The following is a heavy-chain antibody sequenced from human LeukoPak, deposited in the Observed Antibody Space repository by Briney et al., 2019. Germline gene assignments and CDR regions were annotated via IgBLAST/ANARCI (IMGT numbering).Heavy chain of an antibody. J-gene: IGHJ6*03. CDR2: ISAYNGNT. D-gene: IGHD4-11*01. CDR3: ARLTTVTTVIYYYYYYMDV. V-gene: IGHV1-18*01. Sequence: ASVKVSCKASGYTFTSYRISWVRQAPGQGLEWMGWISAYNGNTNYAQKLQGRVTMTTDTSTSTAYMELRSLRSDDTAVYYCARLTTVTTVIYYYYYYMDVWGKGTTVTVSS. CDR1: GYTFTSYR.